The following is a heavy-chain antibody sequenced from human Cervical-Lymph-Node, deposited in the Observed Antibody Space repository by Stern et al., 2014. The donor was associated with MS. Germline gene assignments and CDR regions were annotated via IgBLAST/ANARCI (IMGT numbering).Heavy chain of an antibody. CDR3: ARSLHYYDSSGYYY. J-gene: IGHJ4*02. CDR1: GGSISSGSYY. D-gene: IGHD3-22*01. V-gene: IGHV4-61*02. Sequence: VQLLESGPGLVKPSQTLSLTCTVSGGSISSGSYYWSWIRQPAGKGLEWIGRIYTSGSTNYNPSLKSRVTISVDTSKNHSPLKLSSVTAADTAVYYCARSLHYYDSSGYYYWGQGTLVTVSS. CDR2: IYTSGST.